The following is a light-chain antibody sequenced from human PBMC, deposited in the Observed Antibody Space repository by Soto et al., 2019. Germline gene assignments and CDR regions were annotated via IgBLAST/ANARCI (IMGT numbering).Light chain of an antibody. J-gene: IGLJ2*01. CDR3: CSYKASSVL. V-gene: IGLV2-14*03. CDR1: GSDY. Sequence: QSALTQPASVSGSPGQSSTISCTGTGSDYVSWYQQHPGKAPRLIIYDVSDRPSGVSNRFSGSKSGNTASLTISGLQAEDEAHYYCCSYKASSVLFGGGTKLTVL. CDR2: DVS.